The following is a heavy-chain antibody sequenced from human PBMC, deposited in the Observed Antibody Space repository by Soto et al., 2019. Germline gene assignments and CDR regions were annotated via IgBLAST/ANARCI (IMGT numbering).Heavy chain of an antibody. V-gene: IGHV4-31*02. J-gene: IGHJ5*02. CDR2: VYSSGTT. Sequence: SETLALTCTVSGGSISSGGNCWTWIRQHPGKGLEWIGYVYSSGTTYYNPSLQSRVTMSLDTSKNQFSLKLSAVTAADTAVYYCAREYYYNSGSSRWFDPWGPGTLVTVSS. CDR1: GGSISSGGNC. CDR3: AREYYYNSGSSRWFDP. D-gene: IGHD3-10*01.